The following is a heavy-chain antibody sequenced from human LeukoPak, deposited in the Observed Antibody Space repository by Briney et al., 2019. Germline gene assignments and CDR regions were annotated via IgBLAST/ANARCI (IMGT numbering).Heavy chain of an antibody. J-gene: IGHJ4*02. V-gene: IGHV3-23*01. CDR1: GFTFSSYA. Sequence: GGSLRLSCAASGFTFSSYAMSWVRQAPGKGLEWVSAISGSGRSTYYADSVKGRFTISRDNSKNTLYLQMNSLRAEDTAVYYCAKGVGGYYDSSGYYFDYWGQRTLVTVSS. D-gene: IGHD3-22*01. CDR2: ISGSGRST. CDR3: AKGVGGYYDSSGYYFDY.